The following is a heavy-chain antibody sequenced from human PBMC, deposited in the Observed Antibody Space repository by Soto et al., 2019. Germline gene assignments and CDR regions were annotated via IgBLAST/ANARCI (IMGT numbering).Heavy chain of an antibody. V-gene: IGHV1-24*01. CDR3: AVLLGYCSSTSCRNWFEP. CDR1: GYKPTEFS. D-gene: IGHD2-2*01. CDR2: FDPEDGET. Sequence: GSLAVSLKVSGYKPTEFSMHCVRQSPKKTLVWMGGFDPEDGETIYGQKFQGRVTMAEDTCTDAAYMELRSLRSEDTAVYYCAVLLGYCSSTSCRNWFEPWGQGTLVTVSS. J-gene: IGHJ5*02.